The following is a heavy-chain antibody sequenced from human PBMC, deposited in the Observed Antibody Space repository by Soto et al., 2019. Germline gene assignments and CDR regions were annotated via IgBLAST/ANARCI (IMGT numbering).Heavy chain of an antibody. Sequence: GGSLRLSCAASGFTFSSYWMSWVRQAPGKGLEWVANIKQDGSEKYYVDSVKGRFTISRDNAKNSLYLQMNSLRAEDPAVYYCARVRYYDILTGYYYFDYWVQGTLVPVSS. V-gene: IGHV3-7*01. J-gene: IGHJ4*02. D-gene: IGHD3-9*01. CDR1: GFTFSSYW. CDR2: IKQDGSEK. CDR3: ARVRYYDILTGYYYFDY.